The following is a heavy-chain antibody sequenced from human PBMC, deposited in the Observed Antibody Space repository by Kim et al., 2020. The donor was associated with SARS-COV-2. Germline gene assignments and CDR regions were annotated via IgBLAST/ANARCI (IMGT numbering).Heavy chain of an antibody. CDR2: IYYSGST. V-gene: IGHV4-59*01. D-gene: IGHD6-13*01. J-gene: IGHJ4*02. CDR3: ARDEVGAAAD. Sequence: SETLSLTCTVSGGSISSYYWSWIRQPPGKGLEWIGYIYYSGSTNYNPSLKSRVTISVDTSKNQFSLKLSSVTAADTAVYYCARDEVGAAADWGQGTLVTV. CDR1: GGSISSYY.